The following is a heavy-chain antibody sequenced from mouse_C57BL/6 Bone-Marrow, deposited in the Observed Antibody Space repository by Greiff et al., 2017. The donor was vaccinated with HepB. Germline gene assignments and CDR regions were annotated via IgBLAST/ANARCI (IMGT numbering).Heavy chain of an antibody. Sequence: EVKLMESGPELVKPGDSVKISCKASGYSFTGYFMNWVMQSHGKSLEWIGRINPYNGDTFYNQKFKGKATLTVDKSSSTAHMELRSLTSEDSAVYYCASTLMILWYFDVWGTGTTVTVSS. CDR2: INPYNGDT. CDR3: ASTLMILWYFDV. D-gene: IGHD2-3*01. V-gene: IGHV1-20*01. CDR1: GYSFTGYF. J-gene: IGHJ1*03.